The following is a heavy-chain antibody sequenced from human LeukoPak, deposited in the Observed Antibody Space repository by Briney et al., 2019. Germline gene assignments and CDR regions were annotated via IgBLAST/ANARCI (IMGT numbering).Heavy chain of an antibody. CDR2: IRYDGSNK. CDR1: GFTFSSYG. CDR3: ATAVLSAYYYYYMDV. Sequence: AGGSLRLSCAASGFTFSSYGMHWVRQAPGKGLEWVAFIRYDGSNKYYADSVKGRFTISRDNSKNTLYLQMNSLRAEDTAVYSCATAVLSAYYYYYMDVWGKGTTVTVSS. D-gene: IGHD4/OR15-4a*01. V-gene: IGHV3-30*02. J-gene: IGHJ6*03.